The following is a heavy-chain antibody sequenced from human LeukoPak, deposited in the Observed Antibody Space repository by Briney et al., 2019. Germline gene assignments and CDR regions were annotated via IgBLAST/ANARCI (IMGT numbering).Heavy chain of an antibody. V-gene: IGHV3-21*01. CDR1: GFTFSSYS. Sequence: GGSLRLSCAASGFTFSSYSMNWVRQAPGKGLEWVSSISSSSSYIYYADSVKGRFTISRDNAKNSLYLQMNSLRAEDTAVYYCARAPWTAPYYYYSSGYQPPHWGQGTLVTVSS. J-gene: IGHJ4*02. CDR3: ARAPWTAPYYYYSSGYQPPH. CDR2: ISSSSSYI. D-gene: IGHD3-22*01.